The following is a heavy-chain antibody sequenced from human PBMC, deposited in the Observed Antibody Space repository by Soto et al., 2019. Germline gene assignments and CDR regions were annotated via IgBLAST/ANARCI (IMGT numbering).Heavy chain of an antibody. J-gene: IGHJ3*02. V-gene: IGHV4-34*01. Sequence: KTSETLSLTCAVYGGSFSGYYWSWIRQPPGKGLEWIGEINHSGSTNYNPSLKSRVTISVDTSKNQFSLKLSSVTAADTAVYYCARGGYPNIVVVPAANSDDAFDIWGQGTMVTVSS. CDR3: ARGGYPNIVVVPAANSDDAFDI. D-gene: IGHD2-2*01. CDR2: INHSGST. CDR1: GGSFSGYY.